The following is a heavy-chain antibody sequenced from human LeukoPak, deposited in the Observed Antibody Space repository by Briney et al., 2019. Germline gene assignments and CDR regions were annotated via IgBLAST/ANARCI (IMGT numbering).Heavy chain of an antibody. V-gene: IGHV3-7*03. J-gene: IGHJ5*02. CDR1: GFTFSSSW. D-gene: IGHD6-6*01. Sequence: GGSLRLSCAASGFTFSSSWMSWVRQAPGKGLEWVANVKQDGSEKYYVGSVKGRFTISRDNAKNSLYLQMDSLRAEDTAVYHCARDGPYSSSATHPPWGQGTLVTVSS. CDR3: ARDGPYSSSATHPP. CDR2: VKQDGSEK.